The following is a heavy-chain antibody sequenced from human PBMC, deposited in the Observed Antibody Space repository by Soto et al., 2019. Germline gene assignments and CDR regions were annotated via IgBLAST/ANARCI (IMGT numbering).Heavy chain of an antibody. V-gene: IGHV4-59*01. CDR1: GGSISSYY. CDR2: IYYSGST. CDR3: ARLKSRRYCSGGSCSGWFDP. D-gene: IGHD2-15*01. Sequence: QVQLQESGPGLVKPSETLSLTCTVSGGSISSYYWSWIRQPPGKGLEWIGYIYYSGSTNYNPSLKSRVTISVDTSKNQFSLKLSSVTAADTAVYYCARLKSRRYCSGGSCSGWFDPWGQGTLVTVSS. J-gene: IGHJ5*02.